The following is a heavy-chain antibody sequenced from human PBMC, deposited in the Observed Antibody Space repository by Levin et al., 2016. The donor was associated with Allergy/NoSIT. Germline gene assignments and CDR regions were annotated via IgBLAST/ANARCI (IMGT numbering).Heavy chain of an antibody. CDR1: GFTFSHYW. V-gene: IGHV3-7*03. CDR2: INQDGTER. Sequence: GESLKISCAASGFTFSHYWMSWVRQAPGKGLEWVANINQDGTERYYVDSMKGRFTISRDNAKNSLYLQTDSLRAEDTAVYYCARELVPLAIGPYYYYYMDVWGKGTTVTVSS. J-gene: IGHJ6*03. CDR3: ARELVPLAIGPYYYYYMDV. D-gene: IGHD2-21*01.